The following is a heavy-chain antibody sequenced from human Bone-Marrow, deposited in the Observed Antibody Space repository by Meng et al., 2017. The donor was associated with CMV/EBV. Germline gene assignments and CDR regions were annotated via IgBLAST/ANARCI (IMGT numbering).Heavy chain of an antibody. CDR1: GFTFSSYG. CDR2: IWYDGSNK. Sequence: GESLKISCAASGFTFSSYGMHWVRQAPGKGLEWVAVIWYDGSNKYYADSVKGRFTISRDNSKNTLYLQMNSLRAEDTAVYYCAKYGYYDSSGYYPFDYWGQGTLVTVSS. D-gene: IGHD3-22*01. V-gene: IGHV3-33*06. J-gene: IGHJ4*02. CDR3: AKYGYYDSSGYYPFDY.